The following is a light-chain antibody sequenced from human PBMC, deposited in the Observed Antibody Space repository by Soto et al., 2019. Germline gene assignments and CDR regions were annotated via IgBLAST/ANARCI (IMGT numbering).Light chain of an antibody. CDR3: QQYGSSPVA. Sequence: EIVLTQSPATLSLSPGERATLSCRASQSVRSSYLAWYQQKPGQAPRLLIYSASSRATGIPDRFSGSGSGTDFTLTISRLEPVDFAVYYCQQYGSSPVAFGQGAKVDIK. CDR2: SAS. J-gene: IGKJ1*01. CDR1: QSVRSSY. V-gene: IGKV3-20*01.